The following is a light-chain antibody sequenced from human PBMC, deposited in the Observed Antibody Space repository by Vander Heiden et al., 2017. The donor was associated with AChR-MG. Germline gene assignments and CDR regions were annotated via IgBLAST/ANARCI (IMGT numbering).Light chain of an antibody. Sequence: DIQMTQSPVSLSASVGDKVAITCRASQTISSYLNWYQQKPEKAPRLLIYAASTLQSGVPSRFSGSGSGTDFTLTISSLQPEDFATYYCQQSYASPLTFGPGTKVDIK. CDR3: QQSYASPLT. J-gene: IGKJ3*01. V-gene: IGKV1-39*01. CDR2: AAS. CDR1: QTISSY.